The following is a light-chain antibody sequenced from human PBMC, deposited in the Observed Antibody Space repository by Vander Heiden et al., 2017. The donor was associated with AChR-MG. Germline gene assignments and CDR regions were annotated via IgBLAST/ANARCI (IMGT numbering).Light chain of an antibody. CDR3: QQRNSYPST. Sequence: IQLTQSPSSLSASVGDRVTITCRASQGISSYLAWYQQKPGTAPKLLIHTASTLQSGVPSRFSGSGSGTDFTLTISSLQPEDFAIYYCQQRNSYPSTFGQGTRLEIK. CDR1: QGISSY. CDR2: TAS. V-gene: IGKV1-9*01. J-gene: IGKJ5*01.